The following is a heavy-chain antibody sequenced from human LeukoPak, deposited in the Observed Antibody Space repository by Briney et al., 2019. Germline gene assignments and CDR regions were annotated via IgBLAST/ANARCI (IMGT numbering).Heavy chain of an antibody. V-gene: IGHV4-34*01. Sequence: PGGSLRLSCAASGFTFGFHEMNWVRQAPGKGLEWIGEINDRATTNYNPSLKSRATMSVRTSTTQFTLKLTSVTAADTGLYFCARGRFWSFDIWGQGTMVTVSS. CDR3: ARGRFWSFDI. D-gene: IGHD3-3*01. J-gene: IGHJ3*02. CDR1: GFTFGFHE. CDR2: INDRATT.